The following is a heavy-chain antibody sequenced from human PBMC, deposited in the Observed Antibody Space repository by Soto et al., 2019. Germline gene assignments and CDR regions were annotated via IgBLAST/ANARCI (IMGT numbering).Heavy chain of an antibody. D-gene: IGHD3-9*01. Sequence: GSLRLSCAASGFTFSSYAMHWVRQAPGKGLEWVAVISYDGSNKYYADSVKGRFTISRDNSKNTLYLQMNSLRAEDTAVYYCARDYDILWDAFDIWGQGTMVTV. J-gene: IGHJ3*02. CDR3: ARDYDILWDAFDI. CDR2: ISYDGSNK. V-gene: IGHV3-30-3*01. CDR1: GFTFSSYA.